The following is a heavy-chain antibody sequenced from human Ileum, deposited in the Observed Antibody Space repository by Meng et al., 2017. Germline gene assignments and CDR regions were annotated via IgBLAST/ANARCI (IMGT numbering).Heavy chain of an antibody. CDR1: GGSRSPYY. Sequence: QVQMQESGPGLVKPSETLSLICSVSGGSRSPYYWSWIRQPPGGGLEWIGYIYSGGTIDYNPSLKSRATISVDTTQNQLSLRLISVTAADTAVYYCARVRCASVSCYGDSYFDYWGQGILVTV. CDR3: ARVRCASVSCYGDSYFDY. V-gene: IGHV4-59*08. D-gene: IGHD2-15*01. J-gene: IGHJ4*02. CDR2: IYSGGTI.